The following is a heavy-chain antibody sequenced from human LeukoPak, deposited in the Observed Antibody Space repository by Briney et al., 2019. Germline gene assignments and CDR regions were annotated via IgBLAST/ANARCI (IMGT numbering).Heavy chain of an antibody. CDR3: AKDSGCSSTSCFDYYYYYMDV. CDR1: GFTFSSYG. J-gene: IGHJ6*03. D-gene: IGHD2-2*01. V-gene: IGHV3-30*02. Sequence: GGSLRLSCAASGFTFSSYGMHWVRQAPGKGLEWVAFIRYDGSNKYYADSVKGRFTISRDNSKNTLYLQMNSLRAEDTAVYYGAKDSGCSSTSCFDYYYYYMDVWGKGTTVTVSS. CDR2: IRYDGSNK.